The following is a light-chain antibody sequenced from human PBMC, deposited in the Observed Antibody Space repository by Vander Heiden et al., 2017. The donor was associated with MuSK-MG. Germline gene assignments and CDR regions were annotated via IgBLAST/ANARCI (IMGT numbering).Light chain of an antibody. Sequence: DIELTLSPSSLSTSVGDRVTITCRASQTIFNYLNWYQQNPGKAPKLLIYSASTLQSGIPPRFSGSGSGTDFTLAISSLQPEDIATYYCQQYDNPPLTFGRGTKMETK. CDR2: SAS. CDR3: QQYDNPPLT. CDR1: QTIFNY. V-gene: IGKV1-39*01. J-gene: IGKJ4*01.